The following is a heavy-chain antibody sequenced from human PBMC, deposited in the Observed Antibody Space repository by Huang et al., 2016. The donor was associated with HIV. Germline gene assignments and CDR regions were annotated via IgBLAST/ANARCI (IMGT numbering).Heavy chain of an antibody. D-gene: IGHD6-13*01. Sequence: QVQLQESGPGLVKPSETLSLTCTVSGGSISSYYWSWIRQPPGKGLEWIGYIHYSGGTNYNPSRKRRVTTSVDTSKNQFFLKLSSVTAADTAVYYCARGGPYSRDYYYYGMDVWGQGTTVTVSS. CDR3: ARGGPYSRDYYYYGMDV. J-gene: IGHJ6*02. CDR1: GGSISSYY. V-gene: IGHV4-59*01. CDR2: IHYSGGT.